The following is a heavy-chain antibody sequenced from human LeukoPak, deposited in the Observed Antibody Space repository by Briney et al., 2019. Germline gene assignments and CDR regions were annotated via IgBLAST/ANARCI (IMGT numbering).Heavy chain of an antibody. J-gene: IGHJ4*02. Sequence: GASVKVSCKTSGYTFTDYYMHWVRQAPGQGLEWLGLINSHSGSTKHAPKFQGRVTMTRDTSIKTSYMELNTLRSDDTAVYYCARPPTGHYDYEVFDYWGQGTLVTVSS. D-gene: IGHD5-12*01. CDR1: GYTFTDYY. CDR2: INSHSGST. CDR3: ARPPTGHYDYEVFDY. V-gene: IGHV1-2*02.